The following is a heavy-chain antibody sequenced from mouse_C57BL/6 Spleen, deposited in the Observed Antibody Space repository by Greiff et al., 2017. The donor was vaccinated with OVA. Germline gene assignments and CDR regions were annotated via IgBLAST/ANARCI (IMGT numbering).Heavy chain of an antibody. V-gene: IGHV1-64*01. J-gene: IGHJ4*01. CDR1: GYTFTSYW. CDR2: IHPNSGST. CDR3: ARFGGKGAMDY. Sequence: QVQLQQPGAELVKPGASVKLSCKASGYTFTSYWMHWVKQRPGQGLEWIGMIHPNSGSTNYNEKFKSKATLTVDKSSSTAYMQLSSLTSEDSAVYYCARFGGKGAMDYWGQGTSVTVSS. D-gene: IGHD1-1*02.